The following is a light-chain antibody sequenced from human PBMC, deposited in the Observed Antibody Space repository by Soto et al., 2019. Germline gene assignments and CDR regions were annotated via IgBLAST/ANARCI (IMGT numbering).Light chain of an antibody. V-gene: IGKV3-20*01. J-gene: IGKJ1*01. CDR1: QSVSSSY. Sequence: EIVLTEAPSTLSFSPGERSALSCRSSQSVSSSYLAWYQQEPGQAPRLLIYGASSRATGIPDRFSGSGSGTDFTLTISRLEPEDFAVYYCQQYGSSTWTFGQGTKVDIK. CDR3: QQYGSSTWT. CDR2: GAS.